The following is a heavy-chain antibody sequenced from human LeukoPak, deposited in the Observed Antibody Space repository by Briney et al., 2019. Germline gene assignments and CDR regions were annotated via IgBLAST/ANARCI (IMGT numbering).Heavy chain of an antibody. J-gene: IGHJ6*03. V-gene: IGHV1-2*02. D-gene: IGHD3-10*01. CDR1: VYTFTGYY. CDR3: ARSYYYGSGSIYYYYMDV. Sequence: ASVTVSCKPSVYTFTGYYMHWVRQAPGPGLEWIGWINPNSGGTNYAQKFQGRVTMTRDTSISTAYMELSRLRSDDTAVYYCARSYYYGSGSIYYYYMDVWGKGTTVTVSS. CDR2: INPNSGGT.